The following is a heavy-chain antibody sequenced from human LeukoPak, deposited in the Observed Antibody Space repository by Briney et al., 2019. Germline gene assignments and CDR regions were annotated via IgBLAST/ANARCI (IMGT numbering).Heavy chain of an antibody. CDR3: AGQDTFSDVLPGYYMDY. Sequence: SETLSLTCTVSGGSISSSRYYWGWIRQPPGKGLEWIGTMYYSGSNHYNPSLKSRVTISVDTSKNQFSLKLPSVTAADTAVYYCAGQDTFSDVLPGYYMDYWGQGPLVTVSS. D-gene: IGHD3-9*01. CDR2: MYYSGSN. J-gene: IGHJ4*02. CDR1: GGSISSSRYY. V-gene: IGHV4-39*01.